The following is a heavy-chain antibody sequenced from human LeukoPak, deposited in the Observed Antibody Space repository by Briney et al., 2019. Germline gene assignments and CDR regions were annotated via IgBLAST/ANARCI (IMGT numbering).Heavy chain of an antibody. CDR3: ARGLRWLDY. J-gene: IGHJ4*02. CDR1: GYSFATYW. CDR2: TYPADSDT. Sequence: GESLKISCKGSGYSFATYWIGWVRQMPGKGLEWLGITYPADSDTRYSPSSQGQVTISADKSINTAYLQWSSLKASDTAIYYCARGLRWLDYWGQGTLVTVFS. D-gene: IGHD4-23*01. V-gene: IGHV5-51*01.